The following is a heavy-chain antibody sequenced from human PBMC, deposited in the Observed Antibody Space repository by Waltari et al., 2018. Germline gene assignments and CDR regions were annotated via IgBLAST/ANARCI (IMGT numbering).Heavy chain of an antibody. Sequence: EVQLVESGGGLVQPGGSLRLSCAASGFTLSSYWTSWVRQAPGKGLEWVANIKKDGSEEYYVDSVRGRFTISRDNAKNSLYLQMNSLRPEDTAVYYCARDQWFAFDIWGQGTMVTVSS. V-gene: IGHV3-7*01. D-gene: IGHD3-22*01. CDR1: GFTLSSYW. CDR3: ARDQWFAFDI. CDR2: IKKDGSEE. J-gene: IGHJ3*02.